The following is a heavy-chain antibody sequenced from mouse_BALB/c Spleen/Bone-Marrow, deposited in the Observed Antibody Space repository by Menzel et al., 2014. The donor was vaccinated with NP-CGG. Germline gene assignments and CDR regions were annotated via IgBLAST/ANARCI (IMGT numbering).Heavy chain of an antibody. CDR3: VRWELGRAWFAY. Sequence: EVKLMESGAELVKPGASVKLSCTASGFNIKDTYMHWVKQRPEQGLEWIGRIDPANGNTKYDPKFQGKATITADTSSNTAYLQLSSLTSEDTAVYYCVRWELGRAWFAYWGQGTLVTVSA. CDR2: IDPANGNT. V-gene: IGHV14-3*02. CDR1: GFNIKDTY. D-gene: IGHD4-1*01. J-gene: IGHJ3*01.